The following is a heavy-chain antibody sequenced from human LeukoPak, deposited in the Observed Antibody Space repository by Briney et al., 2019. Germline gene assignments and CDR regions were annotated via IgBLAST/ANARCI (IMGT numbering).Heavy chain of an antibody. Sequence: GGSLRLSCAASGFTFSSYSMFWVRQAPGKGLEWVSSISSHSNYIDYADSVKGRFTISRDNTKNSLYLQMNSLRAEDTAVYYCVGGDYWGQGTLVTVSS. CDR2: ISSHSNYI. J-gene: IGHJ4*02. CDR1: GFTFSSYS. CDR3: VGGDY. V-gene: IGHV3-21*01.